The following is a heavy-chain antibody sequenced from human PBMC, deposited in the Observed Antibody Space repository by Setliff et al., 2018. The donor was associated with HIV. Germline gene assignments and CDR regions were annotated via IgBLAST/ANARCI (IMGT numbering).Heavy chain of an antibody. Sequence: GGSLRLSCAASGFTFSTYGMSWVRQAPGKGLEWVSAISGSGGSTYYADPVKGRFVISREKSKSTLYLQMNSLRAEDTAVYYCANRLRSSNNWYYFDYWGPGTLVTVSS. CDR1: GFTFSTYG. CDR3: ANRLRSSNNWYYFDY. CDR2: ISGSGGST. D-gene: IGHD6-13*01. J-gene: IGHJ4*02. V-gene: IGHV3-23*01.